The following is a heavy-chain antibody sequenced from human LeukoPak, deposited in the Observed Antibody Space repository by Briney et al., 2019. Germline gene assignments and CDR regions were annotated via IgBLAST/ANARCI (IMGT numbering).Heavy chain of an antibody. CDR2: FDPEDGET. D-gene: IGHD6-19*01. Sequence: ASVKVSCKVSGYTLTELSMHWVRQAPGKGLEWMGGFDPEDGETIYAQKFQGRVTMTEDTSTDTACMELSSLRSEDTAVYYCATDSSGSKNYYYGMDVWGQGTTVTVSS. V-gene: IGHV1-24*01. CDR3: ATDSSGSKNYYYGMDV. CDR1: GYTLTELS. J-gene: IGHJ6*02.